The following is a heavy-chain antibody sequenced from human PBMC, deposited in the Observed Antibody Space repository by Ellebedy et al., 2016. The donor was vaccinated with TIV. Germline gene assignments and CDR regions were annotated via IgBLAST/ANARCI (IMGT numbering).Heavy chain of an antibody. CDR2: IGTAGHT. J-gene: IGHJ4*02. Sequence: GESLKISCAASGFTFSSYDMHWVRQATGRGLEWVSGIGTAGHTYYPDSVKGRFTISRENAKNSLYLQMNSLRAGDTAVYYCARATEGFDYWGQGTLVTVSS. D-gene: IGHD1-14*01. CDR3: ARATEGFDY. CDR1: GFTFSSYD. V-gene: IGHV3-13*01.